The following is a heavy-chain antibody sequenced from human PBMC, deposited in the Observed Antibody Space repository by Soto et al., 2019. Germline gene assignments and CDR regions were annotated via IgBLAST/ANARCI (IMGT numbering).Heavy chain of an antibody. Sequence: GEALKISCQSSGYTFSSNWIGLVRQMPGKGGEWMGMIYLVDSETTYSPSVQGRVTISTDRSNNNVYLQWTRLNASDTAMYYCARLLDSSGEPHYFDSWGQGTMVTVSS. D-gene: IGHD3-10*01. V-gene: IGHV5-51*01. CDR1: GYTFSSNW. J-gene: IGHJ4*02. CDR3: ARLLDSSGEPHYFDS. CDR2: IYLVDSET.